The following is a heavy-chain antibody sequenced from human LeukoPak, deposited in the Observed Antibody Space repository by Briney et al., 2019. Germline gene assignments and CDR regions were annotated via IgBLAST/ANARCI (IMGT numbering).Heavy chain of an antibody. V-gene: IGHV4-4*07. CDR2: VYTTGTT. J-gene: IGHJ4*02. CDR1: GGSFNTYY. CDR3: ARDFDY. Sequence: SETVSLTCTVSGGSFNTYYWSWIRQSAGKGLERIGRVYTTGTTNYNPSLKSRVTMSVDTSKNQFSLKLNSVTAADTAVYYCARDFDYWGQGTLVTASS.